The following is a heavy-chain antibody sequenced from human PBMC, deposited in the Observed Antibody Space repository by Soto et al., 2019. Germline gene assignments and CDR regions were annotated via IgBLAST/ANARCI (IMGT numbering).Heavy chain of an antibody. J-gene: IGHJ4*02. CDR3: AGDSSSWYAILDY. CDR1: GFTFSSYA. D-gene: IGHD6-13*01. CDR2: ISYDGSNK. V-gene: IGHV3-30-3*01. Sequence: QVQLVESGGGVVQPGRSLRLSCAASGFTFSSYAMHWVRQAPGKGLEWVAVISYDGSNKYYADSVKGRFTISRDNSKNTLYLQMNSLRAEDTAVYYCAGDSSSWYAILDYWGQGTLVTVSS.